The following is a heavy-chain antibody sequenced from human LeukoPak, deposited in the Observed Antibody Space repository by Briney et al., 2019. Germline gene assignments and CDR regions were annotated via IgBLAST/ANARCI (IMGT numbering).Heavy chain of an antibody. CDR2: IKQDGSEK. Sequence: GGSLRLSCAASGFTFSSYWMSWVRHAPGKGLVWVAHIKQDGSEKYYVVSVKGRFTISRDKAKNSLYLQMNSLRAEDTAVYYCARSYGDYVSGDYWGQGTLVTVSS. V-gene: IGHV3-7*01. CDR3: ARSYGDYVSGDY. J-gene: IGHJ4*02. CDR1: GFTFSSYW. D-gene: IGHD4-17*01.